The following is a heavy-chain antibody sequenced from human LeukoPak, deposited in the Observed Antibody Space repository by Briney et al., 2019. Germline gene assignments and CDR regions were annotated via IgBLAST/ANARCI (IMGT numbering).Heavy chain of an antibody. D-gene: IGHD2-15*01. CDR3: AKDRGRTWVQVAN. CDR1: GLIFSSDA. Sequence: PGGSLRLSCIRTGLIFSSDAMGWVRQAPGGGLGWVSGVSGMGGRTYYADSVKGRFTSSRDDSKKTLYLQMNSLRVEDTAVYYCAKDRGRTWVQVANWGQGTLVTVSS. V-gene: IGHV3-23*01. J-gene: IGHJ4*02. CDR2: VSGMGGRT.